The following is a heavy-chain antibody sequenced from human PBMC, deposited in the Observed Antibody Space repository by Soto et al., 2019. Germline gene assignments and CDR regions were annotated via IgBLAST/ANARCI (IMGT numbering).Heavy chain of an antibody. CDR2: ISYDGSNK. CDR3: ARDRRGYSYGLYYYGMDV. CDR1: GFTFSSYA. J-gene: IGHJ6*02. V-gene: IGHV3-30-3*01. D-gene: IGHD5-18*01. Sequence: VGSLRLSCAASGFTFSSYAMHWVRQVPGKGLEWVAVISYDGSNKYYADSVKGRFTISRDNSKNTLYLQMNSLRAEDTAVYYCARDRRGYSYGLYYYGMDVWGQGTTVTVSS.